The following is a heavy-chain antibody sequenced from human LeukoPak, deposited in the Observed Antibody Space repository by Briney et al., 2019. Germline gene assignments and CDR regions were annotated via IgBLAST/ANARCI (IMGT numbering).Heavy chain of an antibody. V-gene: IGHV3-23*01. Sequence: GGSLRLSCAASGFTFSSYAMSWVRQAPGKGLEWVSAISGSGGGTYYADSVKGRFTISRDNSKNTLYLQMNSLRAEDTAVYYCARDYYDSSGYYYGHYYGMDVWGQGTTVTVSS. D-gene: IGHD3-22*01. J-gene: IGHJ6*02. CDR3: ARDYYDSSGYYYGHYYGMDV. CDR2: ISGSGGGT. CDR1: GFTFSSYA.